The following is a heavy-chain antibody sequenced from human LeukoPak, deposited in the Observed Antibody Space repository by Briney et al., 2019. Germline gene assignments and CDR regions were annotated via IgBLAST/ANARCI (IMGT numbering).Heavy chain of an antibody. CDR1: GGTSSSYA. D-gene: IGHD5-18*01. J-gene: IGHJ5*02. Sequence: GASVKVSCKASGGTSSSYAISWVRQAPGQGLEWMGGIIPIFGTANYAQKFQGRVTITTDESTSTAYMELSSLRSEDTAVYYCARCLLDTAMVNFWFDPWGQGTLVTVSS. CDR2: IIPIFGTA. V-gene: IGHV1-69*05. CDR3: ARCLLDTAMVNFWFDP.